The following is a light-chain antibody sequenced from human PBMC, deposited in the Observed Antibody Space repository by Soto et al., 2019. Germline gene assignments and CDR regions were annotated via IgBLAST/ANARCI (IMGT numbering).Light chain of an antibody. CDR2: GAS. J-gene: IGKJ1*01. V-gene: IGKV3-20*01. CDR3: QQYGSLSWT. Sequence: EIVLTQSPATLSLSPGERATLSCRASQSVSSYLAWYQQKPGQAPRLLIYGASSRATGIPDRFSGSGSETDFTLTISRLEPEDFAVYYCQQYGSLSWTFGQGTKVDIK. CDR1: QSVSSY.